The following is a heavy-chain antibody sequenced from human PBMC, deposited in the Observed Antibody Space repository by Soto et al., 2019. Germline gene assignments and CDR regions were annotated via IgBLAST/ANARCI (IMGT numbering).Heavy chain of an antibody. CDR3: GRAHGGVRFRSDYYYNMNV. CDR1: GGSFSGYY. J-gene: IGHJ6*03. V-gene: IGHV4-34*01. D-gene: IGHD3-16*01. Sequence: PSETLSLTCAVYGGSFSGYYWSWIRQPPGKGLEWIGEINHSGSTNYNPSLKSRVTISVDTSNNQFSLKLSSVTAADTAVYYCGRAHGGVRFRSDYYYNMNVGAKGTTVTFP. CDR2: INHSGST.